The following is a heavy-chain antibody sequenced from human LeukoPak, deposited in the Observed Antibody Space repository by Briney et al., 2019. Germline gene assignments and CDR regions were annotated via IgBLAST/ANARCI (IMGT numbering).Heavy chain of an antibody. Sequence: GASVKVSCKASGYTFASYGISWVRQAPGQRPEWMGWITAYNGNIKYAQKLQGRVTMTTDTSTSTAYIEVRSLRSDDTAVYYCARGGATTAIDYWGQGTQVTVSS. J-gene: IGHJ4*02. V-gene: IGHV1-18*01. CDR3: ARGGATTAIDY. CDR2: ITAYNGNI. D-gene: IGHD4/OR15-4a*01. CDR1: GYTFASYG.